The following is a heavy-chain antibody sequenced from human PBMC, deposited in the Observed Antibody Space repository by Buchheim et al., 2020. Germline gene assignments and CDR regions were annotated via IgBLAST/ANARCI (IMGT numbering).Heavy chain of an antibody. D-gene: IGHD3-22*01. J-gene: IGHJ5*02. CDR2: IYGGGAT. V-gene: IGHV3-66*01. CDR3: ARRQPSGSWFDP. Sequence: EVQLVESGGGLVQPGGSLRLSCAVSGFTVSSDSMSWVRQAPGKGLEWVSAIYGGGATYYTDSVKGRFNISRESSKNTLYLQMNRLRVEDTAVYYCARRQPSGSWFDPGGQGTL. CDR1: GFTVSSDS.